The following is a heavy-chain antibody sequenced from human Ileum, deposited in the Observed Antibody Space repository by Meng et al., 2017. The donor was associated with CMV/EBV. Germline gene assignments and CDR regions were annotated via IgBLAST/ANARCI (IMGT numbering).Heavy chain of an antibody. J-gene: IGHJ4*02. V-gene: IGHV3-73*01. Sequence: FTFSDSALHWVRQASGKGLEWVGRIRSKGNSYATAYAASVKGRFTISRDDSKNMAFLQMNSLKTEDTAVYYCARLSEVPTIIRPLDYWGQGTLVTVSS. D-gene: IGHD3-10*01. CDR1: FTFSDSA. CDR2: IRSKGNSYAT. CDR3: ARLSEVPTIIRPLDY.